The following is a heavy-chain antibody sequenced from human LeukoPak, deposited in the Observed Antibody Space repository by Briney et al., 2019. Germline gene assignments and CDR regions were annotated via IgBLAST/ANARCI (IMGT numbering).Heavy chain of an antibody. Sequence: GGSLRLSCAASGFTFSRYAMSWVRQAPGKGLEWVSSISGSGGITYHADSLKGRFTISRDNSKNTLFLQMNSLRAEDTAVYYCAKAPVTSCRGAFCYPFDYWGQGTLVTVSS. J-gene: IGHJ4*02. D-gene: IGHD2-15*01. CDR3: AKAPVTSCRGAFCYPFDY. CDR2: ISGSGGIT. CDR1: GFTFSRYA. V-gene: IGHV3-23*01.